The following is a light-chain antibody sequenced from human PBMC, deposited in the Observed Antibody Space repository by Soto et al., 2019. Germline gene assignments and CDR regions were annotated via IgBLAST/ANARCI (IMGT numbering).Light chain of an antibody. Sequence: EVVLTQSPGTLSLSPGDRASLSCRASHSIHSSFLACYQQKPGQAPRLLIYVASSRATDIPDRFSGGGSGTDFTLTVSRLAHESFAVYYCQQSDTSPYTFGQGTTREI. V-gene: IGKV3-20*01. CDR1: HSIHSSF. CDR2: VAS. J-gene: IGKJ2*01. CDR3: QQSDTSPYT.